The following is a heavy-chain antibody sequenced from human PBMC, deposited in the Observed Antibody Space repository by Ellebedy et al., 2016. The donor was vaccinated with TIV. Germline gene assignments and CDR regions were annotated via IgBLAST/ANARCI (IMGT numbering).Heavy chain of an antibody. CDR2: IYYSGST. Sequence: MPSETLSLTCTVSGGSISSYYWSWIRQPPGKGLEWIGYIYYSGSTNYNPSLKSRVTIPVDTSKNQFSLKLSSVTAADTAVYYCASSLTMLRGGMDVWGQGTTVTVSS. J-gene: IGHJ6*02. CDR3: ASSLTMLRGGMDV. V-gene: IGHV4-59*01. D-gene: IGHD3-10*01. CDR1: GGSISSYY.